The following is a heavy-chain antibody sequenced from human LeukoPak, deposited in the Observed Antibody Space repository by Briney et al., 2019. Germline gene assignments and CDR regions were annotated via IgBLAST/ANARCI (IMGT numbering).Heavy chain of an antibody. D-gene: IGHD6-19*01. CDR3: AKDPYSTGLYQGYYFDY. J-gene: IGHJ4*02. Sequence: GGCLRLSCAASGFTFSTYAMSWVRQAPGKWLEWVSGISGSGDRIYYADSVKGRFSISRDNSKNTLYLQMNSLRDGDTAVYYCAKDPYSTGLYQGYYFDYWGQGTLVTVSS. CDR1: GFTFSTYA. CDR2: ISGSGDRI. V-gene: IGHV3-23*01.